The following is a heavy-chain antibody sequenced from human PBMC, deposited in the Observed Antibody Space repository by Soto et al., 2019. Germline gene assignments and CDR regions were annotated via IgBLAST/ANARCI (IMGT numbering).Heavy chain of an antibody. V-gene: IGHV1-69*13. CDR3: AREKSGNYDILTGYYDY. D-gene: IGHD3-9*01. J-gene: IGHJ4*02. CDR1: GVTFSNYA. Sequence: GASVKVSCKASGVTFSNYAISWVRQAPGQGLEWMGGIIPIFDTGNYAQKFQGRVTITADESTSTAYMELSSLRSEDTAVYYCAREKSGNYDILTGYYDYWGQGTLVTVSS. CDR2: IIPIFDTG.